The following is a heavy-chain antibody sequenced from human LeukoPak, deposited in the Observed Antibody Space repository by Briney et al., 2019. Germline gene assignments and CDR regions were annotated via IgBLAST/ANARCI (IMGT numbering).Heavy chain of an antibody. D-gene: IGHD2-15*01. CDR1: GFTFSSYG. CDR2: IWYDGSNK. Sequence: PGGSLRLSCAASGFTFSSYGMHWVRQAPGKGLEWVAVIWYDGSNKYYADSVKGRFTISRDNSKNTLYLQMNSLRAEDTAIYYCAKDRGYYVDTGTINFWGQGTLVTVSS. V-gene: IGHV3-33*06. CDR3: AKDRGYYVDTGTINF. J-gene: IGHJ4*02.